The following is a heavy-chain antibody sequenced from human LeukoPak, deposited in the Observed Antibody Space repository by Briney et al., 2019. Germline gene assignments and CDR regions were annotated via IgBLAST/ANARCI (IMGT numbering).Heavy chain of an antibody. Sequence: GGSLRLSCAASGFTFSSYGMHWVRQAPGKGLEWVAVIWYDGSNKYYADSVKGRFTISRDNSKNTLYLQMNSLRAEDTAVYYCARATTSADAFDIWGQGTMVTVSS. D-gene: IGHD1-7*01. J-gene: IGHJ3*02. CDR1: GFTFSSYG. CDR3: ARATTSADAFDI. V-gene: IGHV3-33*01. CDR2: IWYDGSNK.